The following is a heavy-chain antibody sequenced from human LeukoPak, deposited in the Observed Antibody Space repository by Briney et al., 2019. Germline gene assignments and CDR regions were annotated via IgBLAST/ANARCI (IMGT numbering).Heavy chain of an antibody. V-gene: IGHV4-4*07. D-gene: IGHD6-6*01. CDR1: GGSISSYY. CDR2: IYTSGST. J-gene: IGHJ5*02. CDR3: ARDGAPPGSSSPYNWFDP. Sequence: SETLSLTCTVSGGSISSYYWSWIRQPAGKGLEWIWRIYTSGSTNYNPSLKSRVTMSVDTSKNQFSLKLSSVTAADTAVYYCARDGAPPGSSSPYNWFDPWGQGTLVTVSS.